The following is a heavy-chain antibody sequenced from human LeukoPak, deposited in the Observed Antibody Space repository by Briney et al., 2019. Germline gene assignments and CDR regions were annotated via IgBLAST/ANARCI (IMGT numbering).Heavy chain of an antibody. CDR1: GGSISSYY. CDR3: ARRHYDAFDI. V-gene: IGHV4-4*07. J-gene: IGHJ3*02. CDR2: IYTSGRT. Sequence: SETLSLTCIVSGGSISSYYWSWIRQPAGKGLEWIGRIYTSGRTNYNPSLKSRVTMSVDTSKNQFSLKLSSVTAADTAVYHCARRHYDAFDIWGQGTMVTASS.